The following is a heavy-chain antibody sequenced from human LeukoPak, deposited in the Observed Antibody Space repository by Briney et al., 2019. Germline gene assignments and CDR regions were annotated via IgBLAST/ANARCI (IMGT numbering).Heavy chain of an antibody. CDR1: GFSFTTYG. J-gene: IGHJ3*02. Sequence: PGGSLRLSCAASGFSFTTYGMSWVRQAPGKGLEWVANIKRDGSEKYYVDSVKGRFTISRDNAKNSLYLQMNSLRAEDTAVYYCARDWRWYSSGWYRVYAFDIWGQGTMVTVSS. CDR2: IKRDGSEK. CDR3: ARDWRWYSSGWYRVYAFDI. V-gene: IGHV3-7*01. D-gene: IGHD6-19*01.